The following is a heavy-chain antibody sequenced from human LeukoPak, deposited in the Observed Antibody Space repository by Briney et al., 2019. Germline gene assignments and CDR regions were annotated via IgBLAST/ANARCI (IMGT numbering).Heavy chain of an antibody. CDR3: ARASIVGATKYYFDY. V-gene: IGHV4-34*01. CDR2: INHSGST. D-gene: IGHD1-26*01. Sequence: SETLSLTCAVYGGSFSGYYWSWIRQPPGKGLEWIGEINHSGSTNYNPSLVSRVTISVDTSKNQFSLKLSSVTAADTAVYYCARASIVGATKYYFDYWGQGTLVTVSS. CDR1: GGSFSGYY. J-gene: IGHJ4*02.